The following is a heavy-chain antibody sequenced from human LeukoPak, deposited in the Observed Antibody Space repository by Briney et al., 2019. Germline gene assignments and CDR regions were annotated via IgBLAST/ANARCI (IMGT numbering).Heavy chain of an antibody. CDR2: ISSSSTI. Sequence: PGGSLRLTCTASGFTFSSYSMNWLRQAPGKGLEWVSYISSSSTIYYADSVKDRFTVSRDNVQNSLYLQMNSLRAEDTAVYHCARDPRGTGSYYVSAFDIWGQGTVVTVSS. CDR1: GFTFSSYS. D-gene: IGHD3-10*01. J-gene: IGHJ3*02. CDR3: ARDPRGTGSYYVSAFDI. V-gene: IGHV3-48*01.